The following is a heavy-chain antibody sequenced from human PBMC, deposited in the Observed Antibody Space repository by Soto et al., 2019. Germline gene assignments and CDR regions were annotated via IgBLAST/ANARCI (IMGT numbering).Heavy chain of an antibody. J-gene: IGHJ6*02. D-gene: IGHD4-17*01. V-gene: IGHV4-34*01. Sequence: SETLSLTCSVYGGSFSCYYWILIRQPPGKGLEWIGEINHSGSTNYNPSLKSRATISVDTSKNQFSLKLSSVTAADTAVYYCARATVTEYMDYYYGMDVWGQGTTVTVSS. CDR1: GGSFSCYY. CDR2: INHSGST. CDR3: ARATVTEYMDYYYGMDV.